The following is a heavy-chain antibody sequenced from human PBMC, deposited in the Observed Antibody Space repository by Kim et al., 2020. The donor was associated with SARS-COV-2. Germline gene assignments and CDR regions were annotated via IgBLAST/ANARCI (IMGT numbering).Heavy chain of an antibody. CDR3: ARPRLVAATPRTAWYFDD. CDR1: GGSISSSSYY. D-gene: IGHD2-15*01. CDR2: IYYSGST. J-gene: IGHJ4*02. Sequence: SETLSLTCTVSGGSISSSSYYWGWIRQPPGKGLEWIGSIYYSGSTYYNPSLKSRVTISVDTSKNQFSLKLSSVTAADTAVYYCARPRLVAATPRTAWYFDDWGQGTLVPVSS. V-gene: IGHV4-39*01.